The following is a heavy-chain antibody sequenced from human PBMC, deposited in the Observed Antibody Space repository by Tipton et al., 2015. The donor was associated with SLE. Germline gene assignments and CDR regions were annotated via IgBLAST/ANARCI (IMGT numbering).Heavy chain of an antibody. V-gene: IGHV4-59*12. D-gene: IGHD4-17*01. CDR1: GGSINTYY. CDR3: ARDHPIMTTVTS. CDR2: IYYSGST. Sequence: TLSLTCTVSGGSINTYYWSWIRQPPGKGLEWIGYIYYSGSTYYNPSLKSRVTISVDTSKNQFSLKLSSVTAADTAVYYCARDHPIMTTVTSWGQGTLVTVSS. J-gene: IGHJ4*02.